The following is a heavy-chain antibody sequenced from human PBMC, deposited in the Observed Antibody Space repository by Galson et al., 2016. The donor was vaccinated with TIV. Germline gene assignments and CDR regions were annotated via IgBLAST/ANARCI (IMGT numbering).Heavy chain of an antibody. D-gene: IGHD6-13*01. J-gene: IGHJ4*02. CDR1: GFIFGDYW. CDR3: ARVSSWYYVDF. CDR2: IKEDGSEK. Sequence: SLRLSCAASGFIFGDYWMSWVRQAPGKGLEWVANIKEDGSEKYYVDSVTGRFTVSRDNAKESLFLQMDSLRVEDTAVYYRARVSSWYYVDFWGQGTLITVSS. V-gene: IGHV3-7*01.